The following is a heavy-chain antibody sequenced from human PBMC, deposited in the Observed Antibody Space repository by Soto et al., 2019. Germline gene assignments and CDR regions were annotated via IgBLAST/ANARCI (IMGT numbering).Heavy chain of an antibody. CDR1: GGSISSGGYY. CDR3: ARVTGTYDFWSGYYSGANWFDP. D-gene: IGHD3-3*01. CDR2: IYYSGST. J-gene: IGHJ5*02. V-gene: IGHV4-31*03. Sequence: SETLSLTCTVSGGSISSGGYYWTWIRQHPGKGLEWIGYIYYSGSTYYNPSLKSRVTISVDTSKNQFSLKLSSGTAADTAVYYCARVTGTYDFWSGYYSGANWFDPWGQGTLVTVSS.